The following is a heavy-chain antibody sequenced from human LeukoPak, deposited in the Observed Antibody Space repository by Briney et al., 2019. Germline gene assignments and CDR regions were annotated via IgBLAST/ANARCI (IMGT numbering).Heavy chain of an antibody. CDR2: IKQDGSEK. D-gene: IGHD2-15*01. V-gene: IGHV3-7*01. CDR3: ARDQGIVVVVAATPYYYYYGMDV. CDR1: GFTFSSYW. J-gene: IGHJ6*02. Sequence: PGGSLRLSCAASGFTFSSYWMSWVRQAPGKGLEWVANIKQDGSEKYYVDSVKGRSTISRDNAKNSLYLQMNSLRAEDTAVYYCARDQGIVVVVAATPYYYYYGMDVWGQGTTVTVSS.